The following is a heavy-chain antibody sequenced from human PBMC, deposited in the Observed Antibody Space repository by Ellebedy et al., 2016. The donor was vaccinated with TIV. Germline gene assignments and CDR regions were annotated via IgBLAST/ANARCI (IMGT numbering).Heavy chain of an antibody. CDR1: GFTFSRHA. CDR2: ISSSGNTI. Sequence: GESLKISCAASGFTFSRHAMNWVRQAPGKGLEWVSYISSSGNTIYYADSVKGRFTISRDIAKNSLYLQMNSLRAEDTAVYYCARDIGIHDAFDIWGQGTMITVSS. J-gene: IGHJ3*02. V-gene: IGHV3-48*04. D-gene: IGHD1-14*01. CDR3: ARDIGIHDAFDI.